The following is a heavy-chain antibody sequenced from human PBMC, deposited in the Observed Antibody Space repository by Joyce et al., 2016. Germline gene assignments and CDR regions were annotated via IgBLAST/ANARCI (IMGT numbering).Heavy chain of an antibody. CDR3: ARSTSDYFYNYGMDV. CDR2: IDWDEDK. D-gene: IGHD4-11*01. Sequence: QVTLRESGPALVRPTQTLTLTCSFSGFSLTNRRVWVSWIRQPPGKALEWLARIDWDEDKYSSASLKTRLTISEDTSKNQVVLTMANVDPVYTATYFCARSTSDYFYNYGMDVWGQGTTVTVSS. J-gene: IGHJ6*02. CDR1: GFSLTNRRVW. V-gene: IGHV2-70*15.